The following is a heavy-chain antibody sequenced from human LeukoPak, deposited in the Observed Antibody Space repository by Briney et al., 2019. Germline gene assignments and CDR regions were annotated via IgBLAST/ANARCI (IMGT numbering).Heavy chain of an antibody. D-gene: IGHD6-19*01. CDR2: ISSTSSYI. CDR1: GFIFNSHS. V-gene: IGHV3-21*01. J-gene: IGHJ6*03. CDR3: ARSSGWYHRGPDYYYYYMDV. Sequence: GGSLRLSCAASGFIFNSHSMNWVRQAPGKGLEWVSSISSTSSYIYYADSVKSRFTISRDNAKNSLYLQMNSLRAGDTAVYYCARSSGWYHRGPDYYYYYMDVWGKGTTVTVS.